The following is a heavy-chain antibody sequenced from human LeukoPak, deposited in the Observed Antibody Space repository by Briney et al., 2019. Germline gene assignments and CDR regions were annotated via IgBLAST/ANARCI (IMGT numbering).Heavy chain of an antibody. J-gene: IGHJ6*03. Sequence: PGWSLRLSRAASVFTFSNYWMHWVRQAPGKGLVWVSRINSDGSSTSYADSVKGRFTISRDNAKNTLYLQMNSLRAEDTAVYYCARVSSGSYFGYYYYYMDVWGKGPTVTVSS. CDR1: VFTFSNYW. CDR3: ARVSSGSYFGYYYYYMDV. V-gene: IGHV3-74*01. CDR2: INSDGSST. D-gene: IGHD1-26*01.